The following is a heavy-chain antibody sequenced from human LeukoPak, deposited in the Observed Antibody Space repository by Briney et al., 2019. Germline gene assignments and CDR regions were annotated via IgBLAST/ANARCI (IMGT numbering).Heavy chain of an antibody. CDR2: MNPNSGNT. V-gene: IGHV1-8*01. CDR1: GYTFTSYD. D-gene: IGHD6-19*01. J-gene: IGHJ5*02. CDR3: ARRSGWYRKGVRSRWFDP. Sequence: ASVKVSCKASGYTFTSYDINWVRQATGQGLEWMGWMNPNSGNTGYAQKYQGRVTMTRNTSISTAYMELSSLRSEDTAVYYCARRSGWYRKGVRSRWFDPWGQGTLVTVSS.